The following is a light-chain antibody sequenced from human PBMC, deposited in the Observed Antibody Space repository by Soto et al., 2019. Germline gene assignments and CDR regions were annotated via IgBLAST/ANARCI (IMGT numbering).Light chain of an antibody. CDR2: DVS. CDR3: CLYTASYSV. CDR1: SSDVGGFDF. J-gene: IGLJ3*02. Sequence: QSVLTQPRSVSGSPGQSVAISCTATSSDVGGFDFVSWFQQHPGKAPKLVIYDVSKRPSGVTDRFSGSRSGDTASLTISGLQAEDEADYYCCLYTASYSVFGGGTKLPVL. V-gene: IGLV2-11*01.